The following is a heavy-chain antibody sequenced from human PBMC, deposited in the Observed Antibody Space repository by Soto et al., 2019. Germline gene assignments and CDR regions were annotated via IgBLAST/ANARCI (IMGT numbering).Heavy chain of an antibody. CDR3: ARALGGSSTGAWFAP. CDR2: IYYSGST. CDR1: GGSISSYY. V-gene: IGHV4-59*01. J-gene: IGHJ5*02. Sequence: SETLSLTCTVSGGSISSYYWSWIRQPPGKGLEWIGYIYYSGSTNYNPSLKSRVTISVDTSKNQFSLKLSSVTAADTAVYYCARALGGSSTGAWFAPWGQGTLVTVSS. D-gene: IGHD1-26*01.